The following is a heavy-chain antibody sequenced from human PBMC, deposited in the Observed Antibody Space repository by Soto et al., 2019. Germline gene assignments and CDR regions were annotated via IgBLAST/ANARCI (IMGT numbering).Heavy chain of an antibody. V-gene: IGHV3-23*01. D-gene: IGHD3-10*01. J-gene: IGHJ6*02. CDR1: GFTFSSYA. Sequence: PGGSLRLSCAASGFTFSSYAMSWVRQAPGKGLEWVSAISGSGGSTYYADSVKGRFTISRDNSKNTLYLQMNSLRAEDTAVYYCAKVELHYGSGSYPYYYGMDVWGQGTTVTVSS. CDR2: ISGSGGST. CDR3: AKVELHYGSGSYPYYYGMDV.